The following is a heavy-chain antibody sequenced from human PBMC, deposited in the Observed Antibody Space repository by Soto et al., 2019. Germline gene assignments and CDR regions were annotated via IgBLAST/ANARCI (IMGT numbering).Heavy chain of an antibody. CDR2: IYYSGST. CDR3: ATEVRLPAGAPASGGTPFDY. V-gene: IGHV4-39*02. Sequence: PSETLSLTCTVSGGSISSSSYYWGWIRQPPGKGLEWIGSIYYSGSTYYNPSLKSRVTISVDNAKKSLFLQMNSLRSEDTALYFCATEVRLPAGAPASGGTPFDYWGQGTLVTVSS. J-gene: IGHJ4*02. CDR1: GGSISSSSYY. D-gene: IGHD6-13*01.